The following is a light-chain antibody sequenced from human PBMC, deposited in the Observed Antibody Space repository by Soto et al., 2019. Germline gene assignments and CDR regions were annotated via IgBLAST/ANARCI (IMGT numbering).Light chain of an antibody. Sequence: DIQMTQSPSSVSASVGDRVTITCRASQGISSWLAWYQQKPGKAPKLRIYAASSLQSGVQSRFSGSDSATDFTLTISSQQPEDFATYYSQLATSFPLTFGGGTKVELK. CDR2: AAS. V-gene: IGKV1-12*01. J-gene: IGKJ4*01. CDR1: QGISSW. CDR3: QLATSFPLT.